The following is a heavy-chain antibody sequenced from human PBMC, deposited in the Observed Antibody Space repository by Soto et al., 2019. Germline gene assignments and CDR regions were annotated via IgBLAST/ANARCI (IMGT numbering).Heavy chain of an antibody. Sequence: ASVKVSCKASGYTFTSYGISWVRQAPGQGLEWMGWISAYNGNTNYAQKLQGRVTMTTDTSTSTAYMELRSLRSDDTAVYYCARALLRYFDWSSPKVRWYFDYWGQGTLVTVSS. D-gene: IGHD3-9*01. J-gene: IGHJ4*02. CDR2: ISAYNGNT. CDR1: GYTFTSYG. CDR3: ARALLRYFDWSSPKVRWYFDY. V-gene: IGHV1-18*01.